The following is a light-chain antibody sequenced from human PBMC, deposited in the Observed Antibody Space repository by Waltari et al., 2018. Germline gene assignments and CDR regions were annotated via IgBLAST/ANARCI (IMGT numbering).Light chain of an antibody. CDR2: KIS. Sequence: DIVMTQTPLSSPVTLGQAASISCRSSQGLLHSNGNTYLSWLHQRPSQPPRLLIYKISNRVSGVPDRFSGSGTGTDFTLRISRVEAEDVGVYYCMQATQFPRTFGQGTKVEIK. V-gene: IGKV2-24*01. CDR1: QGLLHSNGNTY. CDR3: MQATQFPRT. J-gene: IGKJ1*01.